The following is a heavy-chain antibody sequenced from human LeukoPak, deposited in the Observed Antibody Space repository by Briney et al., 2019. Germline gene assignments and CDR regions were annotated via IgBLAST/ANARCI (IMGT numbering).Heavy chain of an antibody. CDR3: ASSTYYYDSSGYRGNNWFDP. CDR1: GYSFTSYW. D-gene: IGHD3-22*01. V-gene: IGHV5-51*01. CDR2: IYPGDSDT. J-gene: IGHJ5*02. Sequence: GESLNISCKGSGYSFTSYWIGWVRQMPGKGLEWMGLIYPGDSDTRYNPSFQGQVTISADKSISTAYLQWSSLKASDTAMYYCASSTYYYDSSGYRGNNWFDPWGQGTLVTVSS.